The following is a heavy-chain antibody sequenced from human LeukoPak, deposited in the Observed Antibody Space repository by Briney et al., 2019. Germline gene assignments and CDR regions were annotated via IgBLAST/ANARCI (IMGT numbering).Heavy chain of an antibody. Sequence: GESPQISFQGSGSRFTSYWLGWVRQVPGKGLEWMGIFYPGDSDPRYSPSFQGQLTISADKSVNTAYLEWSSLKASDTAMYYCARHGSFNELDHWGQGTLVTVSS. D-gene: IGHD1-1*01. V-gene: IGHV5-51*01. CDR1: GSRFTSYW. CDR2: FYPGDSDP. CDR3: ARHGSFNELDH. J-gene: IGHJ4*02.